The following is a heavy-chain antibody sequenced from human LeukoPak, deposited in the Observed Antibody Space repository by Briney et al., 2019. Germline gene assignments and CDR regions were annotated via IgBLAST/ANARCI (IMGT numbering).Heavy chain of an antibody. CDR3: ARESLDRNYYYGMDV. J-gene: IGHJ6*02. V-gene: IGHV1-18*01. D-gene: IGHD2-2*03. Sequence: ASVKVSRKASGYTFTSYGINWVRQAPGQGLEWMGWISAYNGNTNYAQKLQGRVTMTTDTSTSTAYMELRSLRSDDTAVYYCARESLDRNYYYGMDVWGQGTTVTVSS. CDR1: GYTFTSYG. CDR2: ISAYNGNT.